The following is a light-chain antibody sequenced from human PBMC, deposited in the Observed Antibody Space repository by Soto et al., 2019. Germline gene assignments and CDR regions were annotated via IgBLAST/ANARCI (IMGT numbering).Light chain of an antibody. V-gene: IGLV3-1*01. Sequence: SYELTQPPSVSVSPGQTASITCSGDKLGHKYACWYQQKPGQSPVLVIYQDSKRPSGIPERFSGSNSGNTATLTISGTQGMDEADYYCQAWDSSTAVFGGGTQLTVL. CDR2: QDS. CDR3: QAWDSSTAV. J-gene: IGLJ2*01. CDR1: KLGHKY.